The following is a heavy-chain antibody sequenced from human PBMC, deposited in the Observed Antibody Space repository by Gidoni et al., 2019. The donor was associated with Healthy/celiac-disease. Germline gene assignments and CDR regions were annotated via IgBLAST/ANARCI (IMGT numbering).Heavy chain of an antibody. V-gene: IGHV3-30-3*01. J-gene: IGHJ4*02. CDR3: ARGVCASTSCPTFFDY. Sequence: QVQLVESGGGVVQPGRSLRLSCAASGFTFSSYAMHWVRQAPGKGLEWVAVISYDGSNKYYADSVKGRFTISRDNSKNTLYLQMNSLRAEDTAVYYCARGVCASTSCPTFFDYWGQGTLVTVSS. CDR2: ISYDGSNK. CDR1: GFTFSSYA. D-gene: IGHD2-2*01.